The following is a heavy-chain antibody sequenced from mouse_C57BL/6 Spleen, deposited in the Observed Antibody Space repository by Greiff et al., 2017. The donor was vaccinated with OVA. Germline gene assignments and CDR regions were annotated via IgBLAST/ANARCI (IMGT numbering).Heavy chain of an antibody. CDR1: GYTFTSYW. CDR2: IHPNSGST. V-gene: IGHV1-64*01. J-gene: IGHJ1*03. Sequence: QVQLQQPGAELVKPGASVKLSCKASGYTFTSYWMHWVKQRPGQGLEWIGMIHPNSGSTNYNEKFKSKATLTVDKSSSTAYMQLSSLTSEDSAVYYCARPYDGNWYFDVWGTGTTVTVSS. D-gene: IGHD2-10*01. CDR3: ARPYDGNWYFDV.